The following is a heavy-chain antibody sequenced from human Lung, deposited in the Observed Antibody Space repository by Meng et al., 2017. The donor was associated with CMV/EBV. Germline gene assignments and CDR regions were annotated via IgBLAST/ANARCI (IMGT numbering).Heavy chain of an antibody. CDR1: GFTFSSYA. V-gene: IGHV3-30-3*01. D-gene: IGHD2-2*02. CDR3: ARDRLYCGSTSCYTTYYGMDV. CDR2: ISYDGSNK. J-gene: IGHJ6*02. Sequence: SXKISXAASGFTFSSYAMHWVRQAPGKGLEWVAVISYDGSNKYYADSVKGRFTISRDNSKNTLYLQMNSLRAEDTAVYYCARDRLYCGSTSCYTTYYGMDVWGQGTTVXVSS.